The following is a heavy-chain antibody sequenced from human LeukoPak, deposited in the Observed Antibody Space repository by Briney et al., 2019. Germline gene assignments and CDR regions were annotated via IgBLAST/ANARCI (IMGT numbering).Heavy chain of an antibody. CDR2: IIPIFGTA. Sequence: ASVKVSCKASGGTFSSYAISWVRQAPGQGLECMGGIIPIFGTANYAQKFQGRVTITADESTSTAYMELSSLRSEDTAVYYCARVKYSYGFIWAFDIWGQGTMVTVSS. J-gene: IGHJ3*02. D-gene: IGHD5-18*01. CDR3: ARVKYSYGFIWAFDI. V-gene: IGHV1-69*13. CDR1: GGTFSSYA.